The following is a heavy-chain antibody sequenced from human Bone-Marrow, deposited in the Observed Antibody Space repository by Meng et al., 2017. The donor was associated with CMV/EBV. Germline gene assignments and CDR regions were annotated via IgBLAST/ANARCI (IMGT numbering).Heavy chain of an antibody. J-gene: IGHJ6*02. D-gene: IGHD3-22*01. Sequence: ASVKVSCKASGYTFTGYYMHWVRQAPGQGLEWMGWINPNSGGTNYAQKFQGRVTMTRDTSISTAYMELSRLRSDDTAVYYCARIVVITDYYYYYGMDVWGQGTTVTVSS. CDR3: ARIVVITDYYYYYGMDV. CDR1: GYTFTGYY. V-gene: IGHV1-2*02. CDR2: INPNSGGT.